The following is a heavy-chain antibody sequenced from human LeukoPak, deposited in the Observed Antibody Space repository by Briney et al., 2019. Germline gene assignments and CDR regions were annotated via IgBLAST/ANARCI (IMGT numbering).Heavy chain of an antibody. CDR2: ISAYNGNT. V-gene: IGHV1-18*01. CDR1: GYTFTSYG. Sequence: ASVKVSCKASGYTFTSYGISWVRQAPGQGLEWMGWISAYNGNTNYAQKVQGRVTMTTDTSTSTAYTELRSLRSDDTAVYYCARDQSYDFWSGYYKGGYYFDYWGQGTLVTVSS. J-gene: IGHJ4*02. D-gene: IGHD3-3*01. CDR3: ARDQSYDFWSGYYKGGYYFDY.